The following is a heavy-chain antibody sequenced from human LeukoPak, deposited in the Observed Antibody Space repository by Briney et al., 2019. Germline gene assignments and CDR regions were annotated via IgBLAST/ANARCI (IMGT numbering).Heavy chain of an antibody. CDR2: ISGSGGST. D-gene: IGHD5-24*01. J-gene: IGHJ3*02. CDR3: AKDTSLYGYNYAFDI. V-gene: IGHV3-23*01. CDR1: GFTFSSYA. Sequence: GGSLRLSCAASGFTFSSYAMSWVRQAPGKGLEWVSAISGSGGSTYYAHSVKGRFTISRDNSKHTLYLQMNSLRAEDTAVYYCAKDTSLYGYNYAFDIWGQGTMVTVSS.